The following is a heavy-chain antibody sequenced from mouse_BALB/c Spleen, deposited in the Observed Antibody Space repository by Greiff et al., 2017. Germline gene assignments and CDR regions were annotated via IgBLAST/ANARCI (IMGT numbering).Heavy chain of an antibody. CDR1: GYSITSDYA. D-gene: IGHD2-3*01. V-gene: IGHV3-2*02. CDR2: ISYSGST. J-gene: IGHJ3*01. Sequence: VQLQQSGPGLVKPSQSLSLTCTVTGYSITSDYAWNWIRQFPGNKLEWMGYISYSGSTSYNPSLKSRISITRDTSKNQFFLQLNSVTTEDTATYYCARKGAWLLPFAYWGQGTLVTVSA. CDR3: ARKGAWLLPFAY.